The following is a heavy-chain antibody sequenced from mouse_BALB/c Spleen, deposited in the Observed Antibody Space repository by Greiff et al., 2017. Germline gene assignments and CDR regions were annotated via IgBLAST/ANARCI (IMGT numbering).Heavy chain of an antibody. CDR3: ASEGYYGYDGFAY. J-gene: IGHJ3*01. D-gene: IGHD2-2*01. CDR1: GYTFTDYN. Sequence: EVKLQESGPELVKPGASVKISCKASGYTFTDYNMHWVKQSHGKSLEWIGYIYPYNGGTGYNQKFKSKATLTVDNSSSTAYMELRSLTSEDSAVYYCASEGYYGYDGFAYWGQGTLVTVSA. CDR2: IYPYNGGT. V-gene: IGHV1S29*02.